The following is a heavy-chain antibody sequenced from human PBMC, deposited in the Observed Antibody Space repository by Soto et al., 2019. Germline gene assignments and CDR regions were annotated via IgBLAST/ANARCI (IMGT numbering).Heavy chain of an antibody. Sequence: PGVSLRLSCVASGFTFRTYTMNWVRQAPGKGLEWVSGIRGFSPYTFYAESVKGRFTISRDNAKNSLYLQMNSLGVEDTAVYYCARDRGYDAHDYYYNAMDVWGQGTTVTVSS. V-gene: IGHV3-21*01. D-gene: IGHD2-15*01. CDR2: IRGFSPYT. J-gene: IGHJ6*02. CDR1: GFTFRTYT. CDR3: ARDRGYDAHDYYYNAMDV.